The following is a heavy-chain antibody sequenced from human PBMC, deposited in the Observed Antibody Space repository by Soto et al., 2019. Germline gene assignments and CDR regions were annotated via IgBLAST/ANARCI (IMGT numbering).Heavy chain of an antibody. Sequence: GASVKVSCKASGYTFTGYYMHWVRQAPGQGLEWMGWINPNSGGTNYAQKFQGRVTMTRDTSISTAYMELRSLRSDDTAVYYCARDLGIAAAGLDYYGMDVWGQGTTVTVSS. CDR3: ARDLGIAAAGLDYYGMDV. CDR1: GYTFTGYY. CDR2: INPNSGGT. V-gene: IGHV1-2*02. J-gene: IGHJ6*02. D-gene: IGHD6-13*01.